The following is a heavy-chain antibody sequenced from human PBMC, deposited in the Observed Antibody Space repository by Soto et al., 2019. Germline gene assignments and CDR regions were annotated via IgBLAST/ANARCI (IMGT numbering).Heavy chain of an antibody. J-gene: IGHJ4*02. CDR3: ARDIASYAYGEGY. D-gene: IGHD2-21*01. CDR2: VYSSGTT. V-gene: IGHV4-4*07. CDR1: GGSINSYW. Sequence: QLQLQESGPGLVKPSETLSLTCTVSGGSINSYWWSWIRQPAGKGLEWIGRVYSSGTTDYNPSLNSRATMSVDTSKNQFSLKLSSVTAADTAVYYCARDIASYAYGEGYWGQGIQVTVSS.